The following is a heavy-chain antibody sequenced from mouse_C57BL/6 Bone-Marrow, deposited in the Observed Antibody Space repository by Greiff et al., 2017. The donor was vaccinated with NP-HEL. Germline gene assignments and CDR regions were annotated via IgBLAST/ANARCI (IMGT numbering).Heavy chain of an antibody. J-gene: IGHJ1*03. CDR2: IDPSDSET. CDR1: GYTFTSYW. V-gene: IGHV1-52*01. Sequence: QVQLQQPGAELVRPGSSVKLSCKASGYTFTSYWMHWVKQRPIQGLEWIGNIDPSDSETHYNQKFKDKATLTVDKSSSTAYMQLSSLTSEDSAVYYCARSDYGSLYWYFDVWGTGTTVTVSS. D-gene: IGHD1-1*01. CDR3: ARSDYGSLYWYFDV.